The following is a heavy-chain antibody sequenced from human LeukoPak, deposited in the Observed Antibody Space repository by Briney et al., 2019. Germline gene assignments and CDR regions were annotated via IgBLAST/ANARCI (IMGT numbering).Heavy chain of an antibody. Sequence: ASVKVSCKAFGYTFTFYDIQWVRQAAGQGLEWMGWMNPHSGNTGYAQKFLGRITLTRNTSTSMAYMELTSLKSEDTAVYYCARGRRDVFDIWGQGTTVTVS. CDR3: ARGRRDVFDI. CDR1: GYTFTFYD. V-gene: IGHV1-8*03. CDR2: MNPHSGNT. J-gene: IGHJ3*02.